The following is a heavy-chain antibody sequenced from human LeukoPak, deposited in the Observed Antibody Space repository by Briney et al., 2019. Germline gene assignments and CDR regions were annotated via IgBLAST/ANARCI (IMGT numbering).Heavy chain of an antibody. D-gene: IGHD6-19*01. CDR1: GFTFSSYS. V-gene: IGHV3-48*01. CDR3: ARGGIAVAGTGTNDDAFDI. CDR2: ISSSSSTI. Sequence: AGGSLRLSCAASGFTFSSYSMNWVRQAPGKGLEWVSYISSSSSTIYYADSVKGRFTISRDNAKNSLYLQMNSLRAEDTAVYYCARGGIAVAGTGTNDDAFDIWGQGTMVTVSS. J-gene: IGHJ3*02.